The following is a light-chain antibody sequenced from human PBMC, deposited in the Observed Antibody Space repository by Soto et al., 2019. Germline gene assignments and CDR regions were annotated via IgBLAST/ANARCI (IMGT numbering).Light chain of an antibody. V-gene: IGKV3-20*01. Sequence: IVLTQSPGTLSLSPGQGATLSCRAGQSLSSSFLAWYQQKPGQAPRLIIYGASKRAAGIPDRFSGSGSGTDFTLTISSLEPEDFAVYYCHQFATTRSFGQGTKVDIK. CDR3: HQFATTRS. J-gene: IGKJ1*01. CDR2: GAS. CDR1: QSLSSSF.